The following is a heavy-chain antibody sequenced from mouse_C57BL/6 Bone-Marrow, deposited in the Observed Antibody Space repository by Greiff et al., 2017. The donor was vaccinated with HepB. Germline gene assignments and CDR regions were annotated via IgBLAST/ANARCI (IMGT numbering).Heavy chain of an antibody. CDR2: INSDGGST. CDR1: EYEFPSHD. Sequence: EVKLMESGGGLVQPGESLKLSCESNEYEFPSHDMSWVRKTPEKRLELVAAINSDGGSTYYPDTMERRFIISRDNTKKTLYLQMSSRRSEDADVYDCARQGVRGYFDVWGTGTTVTVSS. D-gene: IGHD2-14*01. CDR3: ARQGVRGYFDV. V-gene: IGHV5-2*01. J-gene: IGHJ1*03.